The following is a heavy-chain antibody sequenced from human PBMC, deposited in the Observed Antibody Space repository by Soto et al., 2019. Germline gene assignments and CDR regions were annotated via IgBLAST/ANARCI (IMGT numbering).Heavy chain of an antibody. CDR1: GGSISSGGYY. J-gene: IGHJ4*02. Sequence: PSETLSLTCTVSGGSISSGGYYWSWIRQHPGKGLEWIGYIYYSGSTYYNPSLKSRVTISVDTSKNQFSLKLSSVTAADTAVYDGERDIVGGNSADWGQGTLVTVSS. CDR3: ERDIVGGNSAD. V-gene: IGHV4-31*03. D-gene: IGHD1-26*01. CDR2: IYYSGST.